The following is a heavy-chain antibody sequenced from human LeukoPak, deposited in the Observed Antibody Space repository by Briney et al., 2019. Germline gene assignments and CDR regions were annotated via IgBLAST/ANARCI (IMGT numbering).Heavy chain of an antibody. Sequence: GGSLRLSCAASGFTFSSYSMNWVRQAPGKGLEWVSSISSSSSYIYYADSVKGRFTISRDNAKNSLYLQMNSLRAGDTAVYYCARRGIAVAENWFDPWGQGTLVTVSS. CDR1: GFTFSSYS. D-gene: IGHD6-19*01. CDR3: ARRGIAVAENWFDP. CDR2: ISSSSSYI. V-gene: IGHV3-21*01. J-gene: IGHJ5*02.